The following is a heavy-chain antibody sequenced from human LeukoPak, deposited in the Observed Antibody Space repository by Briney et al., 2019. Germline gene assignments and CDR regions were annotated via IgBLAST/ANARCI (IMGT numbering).Heavy chain of an antibody. CDR2: IYYSGST. D-gene: IGHD3-22*01. CDR3: ARELDSSGYYYPLGYFDL. V-gene: IGHV4-59*01. CDR1: GGSISSYY. Sequence: SETLSLTCTVSGGSISSYYWSWIRQPPGKGLEWIGYIYYSGSTNYNPSLKSRVTISVDTSKNQFSLKLSSVTAADTAVYYCARELDSSGYYYPLGYFDLWGRGTLVTVSS. J-gene: IGHJ2*01.